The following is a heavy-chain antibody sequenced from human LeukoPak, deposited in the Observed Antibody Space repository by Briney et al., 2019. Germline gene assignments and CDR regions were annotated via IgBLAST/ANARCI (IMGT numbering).Heavy chain of an antibody. D-gene: IGHD1/OR15-1a*01. Sequence: PGGSLRLSCAGSGFPFSNSWMYWVRQAPGKGLEGVANIKKDGSGISYVDSVKGRFIISRDNARNSLYLQMNSLRVEDTAVYFCAGGNSMDVWGKGTAVTVSP. CDR3: AGGNSMDV. CDR2: IKKDGSGI. V-gene: IGHV3-7*03. J-gene: IGHJ6*04. CDR1: GFPFSNSW.